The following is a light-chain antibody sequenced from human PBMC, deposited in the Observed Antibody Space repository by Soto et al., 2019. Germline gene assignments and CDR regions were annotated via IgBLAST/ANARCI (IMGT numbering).Light chain of an antibody. V-gene: IGKV1-39*01. J-gene: IGKJ1*01. CDR2: AAS. CDR3: QKSYRIPPWT. Sequence: IQMTQSPSSLSASLGDRVTITCRASQGIRNDLGWYQQKPGKAPELLIYAASNLQSGVPSRFSGSGSGTDFALTISSLQPEDFATYYCQKSYRIPPWTFGQGTKVDIK. CDR1: QGIRND.